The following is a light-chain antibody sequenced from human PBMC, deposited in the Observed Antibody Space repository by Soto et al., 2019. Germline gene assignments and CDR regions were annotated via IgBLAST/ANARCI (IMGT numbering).Light chain of an antibody. V-gene: IGLV7-43*01. CDR2: STN. J-gene: IGLJ3*02. CDR3: LLHYGTSPPV. CDR1: TGPVTNAYY. Sequence: QAVVTQEPSLTVSPGGTVTLTCASSTGPVTNAYYPNWFQQKPGHAPRTLIYSTNNIHSWTPARFSGSLLGGKASLTLTGVQSADEAEYNCLLHYGTSPPVFGGGTKLTVL.